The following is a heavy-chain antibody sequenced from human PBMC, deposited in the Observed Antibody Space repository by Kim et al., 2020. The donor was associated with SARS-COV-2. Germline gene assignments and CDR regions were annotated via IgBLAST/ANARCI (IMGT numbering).Heavy chain of an antibody. V-gene: IGHV3-53*01. Sequence: GGSLRLSCAASGFTVSSNYMSWVRQAPGKGLEWVSVIYSGGSTYYADSVKGRFTISRDNSKNTLYLQMNSLRAEDTAVYYCARGGVYYGSGSLDYWGQGTLVTVSS. D-gene: IGHD3-10*01. CDR3: ARGGVYYGSGSLDY. J-gene: IGHJ4*02. CDR2: IYSGGST. CDR1: GFTVSSNY.